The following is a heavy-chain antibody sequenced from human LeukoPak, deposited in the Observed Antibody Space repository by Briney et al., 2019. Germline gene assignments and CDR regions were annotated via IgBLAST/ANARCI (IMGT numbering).Heavy chain of an antibody. D-gene: IGHD2-21*02. CDR2: INPSGGST. Sequence: ASVKVSCKASGYTFISYFIHWVRQAPGQGLEWMGIINPSGGSTRYAQKFQGRVTMIRDTSTSTVYMEMSSLRSEDTAVYYCARSGGDAIRPFDYWGQGTLVTVSS. CDR3: ARSGGDAIRPFDY. J-gene: IGHJ4*02. V-gene: IGHV1-46*01. CDR1: GYTFISYF.